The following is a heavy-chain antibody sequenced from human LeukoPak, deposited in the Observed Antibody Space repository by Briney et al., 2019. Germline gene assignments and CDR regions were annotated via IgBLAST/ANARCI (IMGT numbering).Heavy chain of an antibody. CDR1: GFTFSDYY. CDR3: ARAISYYYDSSGYYESLDAFDI. D-gene: IGHD3-22*01. V-gene: IGHV3-11*01. Sequence: GGSLRLSCAASGFTFSDYYMSWIRQAPGKGLEWVSYISSSGSTIYYADSVKGRFTISRDNAKNSLYLQMNSLRSEDTAVYYCARAISYYYDSSGYYESLDAFDIWGQGTMVTVSS. J-gene: IGHJ3*02. CDR2: ISSSGSTI.